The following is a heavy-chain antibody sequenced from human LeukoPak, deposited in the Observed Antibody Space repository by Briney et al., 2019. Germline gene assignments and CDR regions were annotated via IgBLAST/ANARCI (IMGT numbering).Heavy chain of an antibody. CDR3: ARRHAYSALEKGPLDH. J-gene: IGHJ4*02. V-gene: IGHV3-20*04. D-gene: IGHD6-13*01. CDR2: INWNGDST. Sequence: RAGGSLRLSCAASGFIFDDFGMSWVRQAPGKGLEWVSGINWNGDSTGYAASVEGRFTISRDNAKNSLYLQMRSLRAEDTALYYCARRHAYSALEKGPLDHGGQGTQVTVSS. CDR1: GFIFDDFG.